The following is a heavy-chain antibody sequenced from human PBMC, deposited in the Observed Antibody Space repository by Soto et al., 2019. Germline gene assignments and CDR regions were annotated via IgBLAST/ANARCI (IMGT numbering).Heavy chain of an antibody. J-gene: IGHJ4*02. V-gene: IGHV4-61*01. CDR2: FYYSGST. CDR3: AREGRMGTFDY. D-gene: IGHD1-1*01. Sequence: TSETLSLTCTVSGGSVSGGSYFWSWVRQPPGKGLEWIGYFYYSGSTKYNPSLKSRVTILEDTSKNQFSLKLNSVTAADTAVYYCAREGRMGTFDYWGQGALVTLSS. CDR1: GGSVSGGSYF.